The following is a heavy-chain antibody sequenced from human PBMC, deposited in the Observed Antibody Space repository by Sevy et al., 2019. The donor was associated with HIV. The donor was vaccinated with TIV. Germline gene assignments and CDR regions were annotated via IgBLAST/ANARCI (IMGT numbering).Heavy chain of an antibody. D-gene: IGHD2-2*01. CDR3: ARDPPKIYCSSTSCYGHNWFDP. CDR2: INPNSGGT. CDR1: GYTFTGYY. J-gene: IGHJ5*02. Sequence: ASVKVSCKASGYTFTGYYMHWVRQAPGQGLEWMGWINPNSGGTNYAQKFQGRVTMTRDTSISTAYMELSRLRSDDTAVYYCARDPPKIYCSSTSCYGHNWFDPWDQGTLVTVSS. V-gene: IGHV1-2*02.